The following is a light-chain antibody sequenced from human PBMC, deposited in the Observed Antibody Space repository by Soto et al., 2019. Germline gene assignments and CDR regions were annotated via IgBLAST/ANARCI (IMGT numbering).Light chain of an antibody. CDR3: SSYISTSTLNVV. Sequence: QSALTQPASVSGSPGQSITISCTATSSDVGSYKYVSWYQQHPGKAPKLMIYEVRNRPLGVSNRFSGSKSGNTASLTISGLQAEDEADYYCSSYISTSTLNVVFGGGTKLTVL. CDR1: SSDVGSYKY. V-gene: IGLV2-14*01. J-gene: IGLJ2*01. CDR2: EVR.